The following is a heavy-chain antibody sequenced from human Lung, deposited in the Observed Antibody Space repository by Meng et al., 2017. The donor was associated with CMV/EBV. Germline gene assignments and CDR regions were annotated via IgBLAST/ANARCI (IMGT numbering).Heavy chain of an antibody. CDR1: GYTFTSYY. CDR2: INPSGGST. Sequence: SVXVSXXASGYTFTSYYMHWVRQAPGQGLEWMGIINPSGGSTSYAQKFQGRVTMTRDTSTSTVYMELSSPRSEDTAVYYCARDRERGYSYGIIDYWGQGXLVTVSS. V-gene: IGHV1-46*01. CDR3: ARDRERGYSYGIIDY. D-gene: IGHD5-18*01. J-gene: IGHJ4*02.